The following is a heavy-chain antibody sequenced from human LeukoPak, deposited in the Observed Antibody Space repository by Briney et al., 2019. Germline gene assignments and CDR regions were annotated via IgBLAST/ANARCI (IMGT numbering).Heavy chain of an antibody. CDR1: GGSISSGGYY. V-gene: IGHV4-31*03. D-gene: IGHD6-6*01. Sequence: SQTLSLTCTVSGGSISSGGYYWSWVRQHPGKGLEWIGYIYYSGSTYYNPSLKSRVTISVDTSKNQFSLKLSSVTAADTAVYYCASGRSIAARLNRASFDYWGQGTLVTVSS. CDR2: IYYSGST. CDR3: ASGRSIAARLNRASFDY. J-gene: IGHJ4*02.